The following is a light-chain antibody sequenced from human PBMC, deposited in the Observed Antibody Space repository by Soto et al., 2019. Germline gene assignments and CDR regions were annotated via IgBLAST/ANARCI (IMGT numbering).Light chain of an antibody. Sequence: QSVLTQSPSASASLGASVKLTCTLSSGHSNYAIAWHQQQPEKGPRYLMKVNSGGSHIKGDGIPDRFSGSSSGAERYLFISRRQSEDEADYYCQTWGTGSAIVVFGGGTQLTVL. CDR2: VNSGGSH. CDR1: SGHSNYA. V-gene: IGLV4-69*01. J-gene: IGLJ7*01. CDR3: QTWGTGSAIVV.